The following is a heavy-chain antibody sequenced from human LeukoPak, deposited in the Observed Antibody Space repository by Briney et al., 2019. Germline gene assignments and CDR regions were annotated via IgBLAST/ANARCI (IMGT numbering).Heavy chain of an antibody. Sequence: PSQTLSLTCPVSGGSISSGDYYWSWIRQPPGKGLEWIGYIYYSGSTYYNPSLKSRVTISVDTSKNQFSRKLSSVTAADTAVYYCARDHQLSGSFDYWGQGTLVTVSS. J-gene: IGHJ4*02. CDR2: IYYSGST. D-gene: IGHD2-2*01. V-gene: IGHV4-30-4*08. CDR3: ARDHQLSGSFDY. CDR1: GGSISSGDYY.